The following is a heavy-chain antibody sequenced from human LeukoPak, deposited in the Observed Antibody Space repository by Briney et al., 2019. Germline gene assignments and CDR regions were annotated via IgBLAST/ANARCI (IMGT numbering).Heavy chain of an antibody. CDR3: ARLFGGVTTFDY. J-gene: IGHJ4*02. Sequence: GGSLRLSCAGSAYSFSSYSMSWVRQGPGKGLEWVATVWPDGGEQRYVDSVRGRFTISRDNAKSLLYLQMHSLSVEDTAVYFCARLFGGVTTFDYWGQGALVTVSS. D-gene: IGHD4-17*01. V-gene: IGHV3-7*01. CDR1: AYSFSSYS. CDR2: VWPDGGEQ.